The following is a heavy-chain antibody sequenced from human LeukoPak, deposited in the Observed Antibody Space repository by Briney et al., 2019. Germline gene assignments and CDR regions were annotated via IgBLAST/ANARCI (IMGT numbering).Heavy chain of an antibody. D-gene: IGHD4-17*01. CDR3: AREEDYGDYYFDY. J-gene: IGHJ4*02. CDR2: IYYSGST. CDR1: GVSISSGDYY. V-gene: IGHV4-30-4*01. Sequence: SETLSLTCTVSGVSISSGDYYWSWIRQPPGKGLEWIGYIYYSGSTYYNPSLKSRVTISVDTSKNQFSLKLSSVTAADTAVYYCAREEDYGDYYFDYWGQGTLVAVSS.